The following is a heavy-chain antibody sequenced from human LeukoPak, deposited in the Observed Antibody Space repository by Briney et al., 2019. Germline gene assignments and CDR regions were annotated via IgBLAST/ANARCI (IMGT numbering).Heavy chain of an antibody. CDR3: AKDDYDFWSGYIYYYYGMDV. Sequence: GGSLRLSCAASGFTFSSYGMHWVRQAPGKGLEWVAVISYDGSNKYYADSVKGRLTISRDNSKNTLYLQMNSLRAEDTAVYYCAKDDYDFWSGYIYYYYGMDVWGQGTTVTVSS. J-gene: IGHJ6*02. D-gene: IGHD3-3*01. CDR2: ISYDGSNK. V-gene: IGHV3-30*18. CDR1: GFTFSSYG.